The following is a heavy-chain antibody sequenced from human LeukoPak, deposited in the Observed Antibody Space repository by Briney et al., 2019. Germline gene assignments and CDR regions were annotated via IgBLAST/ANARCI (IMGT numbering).Heavy chain of an antibody. CDR1: GYPFINYW. D-gene: IGHD1-7*01. CDR3: ARHSKTGSTYYGMDV. V-gene: IGHV5-51*01. CDR2: IYPGDSET. Sequence: GESLKISCKGSGYPFINYWIAWMRQMPGKGLEWVGIIYPGDSETAYSPSFQGQVTISAGRSISTAYLQWSSLEASDTAVYYCARHSKTGSTYYGMDVWGQGTTVTVSS. J-gene: IGHJ6*02.